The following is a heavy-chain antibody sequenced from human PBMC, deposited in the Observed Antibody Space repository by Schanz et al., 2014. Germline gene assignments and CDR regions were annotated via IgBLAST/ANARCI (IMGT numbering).Heavy chain of an antibody. V-gene: IGHV3-23*04. D-gene: IGHD2-21*01. J-gene: IGHJ4*02. CDR2: ISGSGGST. Sequence: EVQLVQSGGGLVQPGGSLRLSCAASGFTFSSYAMSWVRQAPGKGLEWVSAISGSGGSTYYADSVKGRFTISRDISKNTLYLQMGSLRADDVAVYYCARKSLVSAHYDSWGQGTLVTVSS. CDR1: GFTFSSYA. CDR3: ARKSLVSAHYDS.